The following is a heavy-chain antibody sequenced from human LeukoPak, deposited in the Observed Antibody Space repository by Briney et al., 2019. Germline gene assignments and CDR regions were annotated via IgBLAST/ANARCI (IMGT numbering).Heavy chain of an antibody. CDR3: ARGYYYDGSGYFDY. CDR2: INHSGST. Sequence: PSETLSLTCAVYGGSFSGYYWGWIRQPPGKGLEWIGEINHSGSTNYNPSLKSRVTISVDTSKNQFSLNLNSVTAADTAVYYCARGYYYDGSGYFDYWGQGTLVTVSS. V-gene: IGHV4-34*01. D-gene: IGHD3-22*01. CDR1: GGSFSGYY. J-gene: IGHJ4*02.